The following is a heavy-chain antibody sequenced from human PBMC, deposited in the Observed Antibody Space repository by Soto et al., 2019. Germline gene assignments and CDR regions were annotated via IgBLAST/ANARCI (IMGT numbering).Heavy chain of an antibody. J-gene: IGHJ3*02. CDR2: IYPGDSDT. V-gene: IGHV5-51*01. Sequence: XDSLKICCKCSGNSFTSYWIGWVLQMPGKGLEWMGIIYPGDSDTRYSPSFHGQVTISADKSISTAYLQWSSLKASDTAMYYCEIKSIAARGAFDIWGQGTMVTVSS. CDR1: GNSFTSYW. D-gene: IGHD6-6*01. CDR3: EIKSIAARGAFDI.